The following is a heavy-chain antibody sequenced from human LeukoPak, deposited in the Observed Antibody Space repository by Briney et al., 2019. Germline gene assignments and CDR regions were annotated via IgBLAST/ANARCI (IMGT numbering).Heavy chain of an antibody. V-gene: IGHV4-31*03. Sequence: SETLSLTCFVSGGSISSGGYYWSWIRQHPGKGLGWIGYMYYRGSTYYNPSLKSRVTASIDTSKNQFSLKLSSVTAADTAVYYCARGFEHFGDYAGLVAFDIWGQGTMVTVSS. J-gene: IGHJ3*02. CDR2: MYYRGST. D-gene: IGHD4-17*01. CDR1: GGSISSGGYY. CDR3: ARGFEHFGDYAGLVAFDI.